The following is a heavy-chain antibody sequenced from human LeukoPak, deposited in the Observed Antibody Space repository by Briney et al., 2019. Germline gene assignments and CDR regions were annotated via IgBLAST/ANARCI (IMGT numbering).Heavy chain of an antibody. Sequence: GGSLRLSCAASGFTFSGSAMHWVRQASGKGLEWVGRIRSKANSYATAYAASVKGKFTISRDDSKNTAYLQMNSLKTEDTAVYYCTRRRLGLRGDDAFDIWDQGTMVTVSS. V-gene: IGHV3-73*01. CDR3: TRRRLGLRGDDAFDI. CDR1: GFTFSGSA. CDR2: IRSKANSYAT. J-gene: IGHJ3*02. D-gene: IGHD3-16*01.